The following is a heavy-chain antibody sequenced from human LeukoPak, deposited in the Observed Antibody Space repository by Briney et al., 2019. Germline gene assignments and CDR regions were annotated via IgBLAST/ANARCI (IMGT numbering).Heavy chain of an antibody. D-gene: IGHD2-15*01. CDR3: ARVRGRSTWYGGGLDC. J-gene: IGHJ4*02. V-gene: IGHV3-48*03. Sequence: GGSLRLSCAASGFTLSSYEMNWVRQAPGKGLEWVSYISSSGSSIYYADSVKGRFTISRDNAKNSLDLQMNSLRVEDTAIYYCARVRGRSTWYGGGLDCWGQGTLVTVSS. CDR1: GFTLSSYE. CDR2: ISSSGSSI.